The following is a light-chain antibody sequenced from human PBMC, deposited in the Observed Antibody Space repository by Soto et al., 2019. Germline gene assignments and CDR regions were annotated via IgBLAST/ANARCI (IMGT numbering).Light chain of an antibody. J-gene: IGKJ1*01. CDR2: DIF. Sequence: EIVMPQSQATLSVAPVERSHISFMASQSVGSDLAWYQQRPGQAPRLVIYDIFTRATGVPTRISGSGSGTDFTLTIRRLEPEDSAVYYCQQYGSSPTWTCGQGNKGDLK. CDR3: QQYGSSPTWT. CDR1: QSVGSD. V-gene: IGKV3-20*01.